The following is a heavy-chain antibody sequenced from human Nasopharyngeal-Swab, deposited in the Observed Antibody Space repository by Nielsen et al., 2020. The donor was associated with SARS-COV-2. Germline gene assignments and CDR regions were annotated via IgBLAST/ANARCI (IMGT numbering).Heavy chain of an antibody. Sequence: ASVKVSCKASGYTFTSYAMHWVRQAPGQRLEWMGWINAGNGNTKYSQKFQGRVTITRDTSASTAYMELSSLRSEDTAVYYCARDPYSSSLPALYYYYYGMDVWGQGTTVTASS. J-gene: IGHJ6*02. CDR2: INAGNGNT. V-gene: IGHV1-3*01. CDR3: ARDPYSSSLPALYYYYYGMDV. D-gene: IGHD6-13*01. CDR1: GYTFTSYA.